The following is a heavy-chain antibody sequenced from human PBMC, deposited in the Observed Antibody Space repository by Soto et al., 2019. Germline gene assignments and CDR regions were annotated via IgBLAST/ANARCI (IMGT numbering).Heavy chain of an antibody. D-gene: IGHD2-8*02. J-gene: IGHJ4*01. CDR3: TTDSHYTGILVRFDY. CDR1: EFTFNTYW. V-gene: IGHV3-7*05. Sequence: GGSLRLSCLASEFTFNTYWMNWVRQAPGRGLEWVANIKDDGSEKYYVDSVKGRFTISRDNAKNSLYLQMNSLRGEDTAVYFCTTDSHYTGILVRFDYWGLGTLVTVSS. CDR2: IKDDGSEK.